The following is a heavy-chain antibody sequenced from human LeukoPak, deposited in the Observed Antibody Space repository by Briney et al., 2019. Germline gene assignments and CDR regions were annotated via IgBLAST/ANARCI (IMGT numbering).Heavy chain of an antibody. J-gene: IGHJ4*02. CDR2: IHTSGST. Sequence: SETLSLACTVSGGSISSYYWNWIRQPAGKGLEWIGRIHTSGSTNYNPSLKSRVTISLDTSKNQFSLKLSSVTAADTAVYYCARGVVAAAGRTFDFWGQGTLVTVSS. D-gene: IGHD6-13*01. CDR1: GGSISSYY. V-gene: IGHV4-4*07. CDR3: ARGVVAAAGRTFDF.